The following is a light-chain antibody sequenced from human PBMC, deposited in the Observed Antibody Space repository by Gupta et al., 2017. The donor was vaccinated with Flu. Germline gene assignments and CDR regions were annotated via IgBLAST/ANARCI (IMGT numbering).Light chain of an antibody. J-gene: IGKJ2*01. CDR3: QQNSNTPYT. V-gene: IGKV1-39*01. Sequence: DIQMTQSPSSLFASVGDRVTITCRASQTVINYLNWYQQKPGRAPKLLIYAASSLQSGVPSRFSGSGSGTHFTLTISSLQPQDFATYFCQQNSNTPYTFGQETKLEVK. CDR2: AAS. CDR1: QTVINY.